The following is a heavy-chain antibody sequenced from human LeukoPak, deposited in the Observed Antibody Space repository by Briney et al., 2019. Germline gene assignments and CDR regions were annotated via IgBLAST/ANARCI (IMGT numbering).Heavy chain of an antibody. CDR3: TRDRTYYYGSGSYHLFDY. CDR2: IRSKAYGGTT. J-gene: IGHJ4*02. Sequence: GGSLRLSCAASGFTFKNYAMNWFRQAPGKGLEWVGFIRSKAYGGTTEYAASVKGRFTISRDDSKSIAYLQMNSLKTEDTAVYYCTRDRTYYYGSGSYHLFDYWGQGTLVTVSS. D-gene: IGHD3-10*01. CDR1: GFTFKNYA. V-gene: IGHV3-49*03.